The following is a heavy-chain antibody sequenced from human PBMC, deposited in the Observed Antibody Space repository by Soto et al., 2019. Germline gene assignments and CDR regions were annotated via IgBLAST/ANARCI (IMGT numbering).Heavy chain of an antibody. CDR1: GYTFTSHT. V-gene: IGHV1-3*01. J-gene: IGHJ4*02. CDR3: ARSSVTAVHY. D-gene: IGHD3-10*01. CDR2: INVNNDNT. Sequence: QVQLVQSGTEVKKPGASVQVSCKAYGYTFTSHTIHWMRQAPGQSLEWMAWINVNNDNTKYSHKFQGRVSLTMDTSASTVYMELSSLRSEDTAVHYCARSSVTAVHYWGQGTLVPVPS.